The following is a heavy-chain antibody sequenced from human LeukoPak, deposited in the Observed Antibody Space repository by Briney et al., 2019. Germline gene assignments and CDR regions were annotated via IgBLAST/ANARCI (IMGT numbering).Heavy chain of an antibody. J-gene: IGHJ4*02. CDR1: GFSLSISGVG. V-gene: IGHV2-5*02. D-gene: IGHD6-19*01. Sequence: SGPTLVNPTQTLTLTCTFSGFSLSISGVGVGWIRQSPVKALEWLALIYWDDDKRYSPSLNSRLTITKDTSKNQVVLTMTNMDPEDTATYYCAHRWRPVAGTKGYFDYWGQGTLVTVSS. CDR3: AHRWRPVAGTKGYFDY. CDR2: IYWDDDK.